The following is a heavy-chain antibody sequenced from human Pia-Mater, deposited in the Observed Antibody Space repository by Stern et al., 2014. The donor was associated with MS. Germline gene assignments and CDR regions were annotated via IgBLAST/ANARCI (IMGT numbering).Heavy chain of an antibody. V-gene: IGHV1-69*01. D-gene: IGHD3-9*01. CDR3: ARDGRHTDNYGLDV. Sequence: QVQLVQSGAEVKKPGSSVKVSCKASGGTFNVYAINWLRQAPGQGLEWMGGIIPIFGTANYAQKFQGRVTITADESTRTSSMQLSSLRYDDTAVYYCARDGRHTDNYGLDVGGQGTTVTVSS. CDR2: IIPIFGTA. CDR1: GGTFNVYA. J-gene: IGHJ6*02.